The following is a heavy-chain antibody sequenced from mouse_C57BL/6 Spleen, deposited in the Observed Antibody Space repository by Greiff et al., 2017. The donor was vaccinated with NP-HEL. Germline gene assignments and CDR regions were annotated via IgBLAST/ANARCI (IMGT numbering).Heavy chain of an antibody. J-gene: IGHJ2*01. CDR1: GYAFTNYL. V-gene: IGHV1-54*01. CDR3: AREGYYGSSPYFDY. Sequence: QVQLQQSGAELVRPGTSVKVSCKASGYAFTNYLIEWVKQRPGQGLEWIGVINPGSGGTNYNEKFKGKATLTADKSSSTAYMQLSSLTSEDSAVYFCAREGYYGSSPYFDYWGQGTTLTVSS. CDR2: INPGSGGT. D-gene: IGHD1-1*01.